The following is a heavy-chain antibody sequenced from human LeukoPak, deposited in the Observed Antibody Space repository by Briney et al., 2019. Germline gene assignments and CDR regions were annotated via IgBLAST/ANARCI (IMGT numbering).Heavy chain of an antibody. CDR2: MKHDGNEK. V-gene: IGHV3-7*01. CDR3: ARDLGHSGYDLYDY. J-gene: IGHJ4*02. CDR1: GITFSKYW. D-gene: IGHD5-12*01. Sequence: GGSLRLSCAASGITFSKYWMNWVRQAPGKGLEWVANMKHDGNEKHYVDSVEGRFTISRDNAKSSLYLQMNNLRAEDTTVYYCARDLGHSGYDLYDYWGQGTLVTVSS.